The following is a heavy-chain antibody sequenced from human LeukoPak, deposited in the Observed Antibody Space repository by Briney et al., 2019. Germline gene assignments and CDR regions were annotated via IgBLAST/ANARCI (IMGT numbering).Heavy chain of an antibody. CDR3: ARDIPFSYSSGWTSAKPLDY. V-gene: IGHV1-69*06. J-gene: IGHJ4*02. D-gene: IGHD6-19*01. Sequence: SVKVSCKASGGTFSSYAISWVRQAPGQGLEWMGGIIPIFGTANYAQKFQGRVTITADKSTSTAYMELSSLRSEDTAVYYCARDIPFSYSSGWTSAKPLDYWGQGTLVTVSS. CDR2: IIPIFGTA. CDR1: GGTFSSYA.